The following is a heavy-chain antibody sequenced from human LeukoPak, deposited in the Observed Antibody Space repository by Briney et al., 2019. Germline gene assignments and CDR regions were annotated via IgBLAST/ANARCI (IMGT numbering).Heavy chain of an antibody. V-gene: IGHV4-39*01. CDR3: ARRVVGATGGGIDY. Sequence: SETLSLTCTVSGGSISSSSYYWGWIRQPPGKGLEWIGSIYYSGSTYYNPSLKSRVTISVGTSKNQFSLKLSSVTAADTAVYYCARRVVGATGGGIDYWGQGTLVTVSS. J-gene: IGHJ4*02. CDR2: IYYSGST. CDR1: GGSISSSSYY. D-gene: IGHD1-26*01.